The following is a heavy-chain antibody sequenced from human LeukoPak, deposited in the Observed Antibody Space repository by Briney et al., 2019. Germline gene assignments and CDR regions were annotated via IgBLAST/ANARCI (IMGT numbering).Heavy chain of an antibody. Sequence: GGSLRLSCAASGFTVSSNYMSWVRQAPGKGLEWVSVIYSGGDTYYADSVKGRFTISRDNSKNTLYLQMNSLRAEDTAVYYCAKGYDFWSGLTPNWFDPWGQGTLVTVSS. J-gene: IGHJ5*02. CDR3: AKGYDFWSGLTPNWFDP. CDR2: IYSGGDT. CDR1: GFTVSSNY. D-gene: IGHD3-3*01. V-gene: IGHV3-53*01.